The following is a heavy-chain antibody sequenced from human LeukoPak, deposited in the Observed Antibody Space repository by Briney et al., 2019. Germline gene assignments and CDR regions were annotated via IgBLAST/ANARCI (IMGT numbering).Heavy chain of an antibody. Sequence: SETLSLTCTVSGGSISSYYWSWIRQPPGKGLEWIGYIYYSGSTNYNPSLKSRVTISVDTSKNQFSLKLSSVAAADTAVYYCARGGRFLEWLLYRYYFDYWGQGTLVTVSS. CDR1: GGSISSYY. D-gene: IGHD3-3*01. CDR3: ARGGRFLEWLLYRYYFDY. V-gene: IGHV4-59*08. J-gene: IGHJ4*02. CDR2: IYYSGST.